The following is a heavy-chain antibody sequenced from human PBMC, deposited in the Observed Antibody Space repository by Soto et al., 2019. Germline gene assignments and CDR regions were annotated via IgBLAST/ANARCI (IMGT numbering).Heavy chain of an antibody. CDR3: ARGYSYTQPVFDF. V-gene: IGHV3-53*01. CDR2: IYSSGST. D-gene: IGHD5-18*01. CDR1: GFTVSNNY. J-gene: IGHJ4*02. Sequence: GGSLRLSCAASGFTVSNNYMTWVRQAPGKGLEWVSFIYSSGSTYYADSVKGRFTISRDNFKNTLYLQMNSLRAEDTAVYYCARGYSYTQPVFDFWGLGTLVTVSS.